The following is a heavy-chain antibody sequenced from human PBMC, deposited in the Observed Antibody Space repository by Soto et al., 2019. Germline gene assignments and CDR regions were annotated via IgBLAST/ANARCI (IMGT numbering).Heavy chain of an antibody. CDR1: GGTVSSYA. Sequence: SSVKVSCKASGGTVSSYASSWVRQAPGQGHEWMGGIIPIFGTANYAQKFQGRVTITADESTSTAYMELSSLRSEDTAVYYCARDRCGGDCLNHSGYDPWG. V-gene: IGHV1-69*13. CDR2: IIPIFGTA. J-gene: IGHJ5*02. D-gene: IGHD2-21*02. CDR3: ARDRCGGDCLNHSGYDP.